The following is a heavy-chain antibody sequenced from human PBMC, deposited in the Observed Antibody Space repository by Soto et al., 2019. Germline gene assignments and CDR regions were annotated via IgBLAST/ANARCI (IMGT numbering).Heavy chain of an antibody. V-gene: IGHV1-18*01. J-gene: IGHJ4*02. CDR1: GYTFTSYG. CDR2: ISAYNGNT. CDR3: ARFITMVRAPYFDY. Sequence: ASVKVSCKASGYTFTSYGISWVRQAPGQGLEWMGWISAYNGNTNYAQKLQGRVTMTTDTSTSTVYMELRSLRSDDTAVYYCARFITMVRAPYFDYWGQGPLVTVSS. D-gene: IGHD3-10*01.